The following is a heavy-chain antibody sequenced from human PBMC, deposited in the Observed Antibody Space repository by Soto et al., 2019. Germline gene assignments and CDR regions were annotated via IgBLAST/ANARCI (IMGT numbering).Heavy chain of an antibody. CDR2: IIPIFGTA. V-gene: IGHV1-69*13. J-gene: IGHJ4*02. CDR3: ASLVAGTGNDY. CDR1: GGTFSSYA. D-gene: IGHD6-19*01. Sequence: GASVKVSCKASGGTFSSYAISWVRQAPGQGLEWMGGIIPIFGTANYAQKFQGRVTITADESTSTAYMELSSLRSEDTAVYYCASLVAGTGNDYWGQGTLVTVSS.